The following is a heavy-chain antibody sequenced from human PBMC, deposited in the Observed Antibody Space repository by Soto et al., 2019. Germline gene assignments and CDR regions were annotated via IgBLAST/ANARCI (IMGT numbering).Heavy chain of an antibody. J-gene: IGHJ6*01. V-gene: IGHV4-39*01. D-gene: IGHD6-19*01. CDR2: IYYSGIT. Sequence: SETLALACTFSGGSISSSSYYWGWIRQPPGKGLEWIGSIYYSGITYYNPSLKSRVTISVDTSKNQFSLKLSSVTAADTAVYYCARWGSGWYYYYYGMDVWGQGTTVTVSS. CDR3: ARWGSGWYYYYYGMDV. CDR1: GGSISSSSYY.